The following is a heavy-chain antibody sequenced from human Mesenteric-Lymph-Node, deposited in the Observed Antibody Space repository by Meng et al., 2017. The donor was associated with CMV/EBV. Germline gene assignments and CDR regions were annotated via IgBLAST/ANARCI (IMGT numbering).Heavy chain of an antibody. CDR1: GFTFSSYA. CDR2: ISGSGGST. D-gene: IGHD2-2*01. CDR3: AKGRYCSSTSCYGWFDP. V-gene: IGHV3-23*01. Sequence: WGSLRLSCAASGFTFSSYAMSWVRQAPGKGLEWVSAISGSGGSTYYADSVKGRFTISRDNSKNTLYLQMNSLRAEDTAVYYCAKGRYCSSTSCYGWFDPWGQGTLVTVSS. J-gene: IGHJ5*02.